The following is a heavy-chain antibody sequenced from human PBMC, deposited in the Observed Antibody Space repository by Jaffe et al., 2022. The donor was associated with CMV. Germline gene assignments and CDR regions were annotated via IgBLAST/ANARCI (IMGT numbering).Heavy chain of an antibody. J-gene: IGHJ6*02. CDR2: IIPIFGTA. V-gene: IGHV1-69*01. Sequence: QVQLVQSGAEVKKPGSSVKVSCKASGGTFSSYAISWVRQAPGQGLEWMGGIIPIFGTANYAQKFQGRVTITADESTSTAYMELSSLRSEDTAVYYCARDETLPDHYYYYGMDVWGQGTTVTVSS. CDR1: GGTFSSYA. CDR3: ARDETLPDHYYYYGMDV.